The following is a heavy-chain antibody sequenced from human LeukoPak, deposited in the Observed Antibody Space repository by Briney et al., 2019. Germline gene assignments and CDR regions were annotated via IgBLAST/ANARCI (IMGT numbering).Heavy chain of an antibody. V-gene: IGHV1-2*02. CDR3: SRDLLMYYSGSGEST. CDR2: INPHSGAT. Sequence: ASVKVSCKASGYTFTGYFMHWMRQAPGQGPEWMGWINPHSGATNYAQKFQGRVTMTRDTSISTAFMELSSLRSDDTAMYYCSRDLLMYYSGSGESTWGQGTQVTVSS. J-gene: IGHJ5*02. CDR1: GYTFTGYF. D-gene: IGHD3-10*01.